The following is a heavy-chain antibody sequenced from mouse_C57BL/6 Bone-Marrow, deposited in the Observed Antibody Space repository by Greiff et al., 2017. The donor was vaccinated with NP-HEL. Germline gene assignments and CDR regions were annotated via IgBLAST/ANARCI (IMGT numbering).Heavy chain of an antibody. CDR3: VRQESYYPYYAMDY. V-gene: IGHV10-1*01. D-gene: IGHD2-12*01. J-gene: IGHJ4*01. CDR1: GFSFNTYA. CDR2: IRSKSNNYAT. Sequence: EVKVVESGGGLVQPKGSLKLSCAASGFSFNTYAMNWVRQAPGKGLEWVARIRSKSNNYATYYADSVKDRFTISRDDSESMLYLQMNNLKTEDTAMYYCVRQESYYPYYAMDYWGQGTSVTVSS.